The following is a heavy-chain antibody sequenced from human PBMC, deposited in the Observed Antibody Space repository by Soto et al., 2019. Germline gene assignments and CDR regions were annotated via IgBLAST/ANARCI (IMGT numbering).Heavy chain of an antibody. J-gene: IGHJ4*02. CDR2: MYYSRST. Sequence: PSETLSLTCTVSGGSISSSFYYWGRLRQPPGKGLEWIGSMYYSRSTYYNPSLKSRVTISVDTSKNQFSLNLSSVTAADTAVYYWASRFQFCGGKNCYPAYFAYWGQGPLVPV. D-gene: IGHD2-21*01. V-gene: IGHV4-39*01. CDR3: ASRFQFCGGKNCYPAYFAY. CDR1: GGSISSSFYY.